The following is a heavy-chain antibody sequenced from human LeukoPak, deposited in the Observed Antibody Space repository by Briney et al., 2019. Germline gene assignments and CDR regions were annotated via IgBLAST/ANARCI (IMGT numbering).Heavy chain of an antibody. CDR3: ARDPSTSDYYGMDV. D-gene: IGHD2-2*01. V-gene: IGHV1-69*04. CDR1: GGTFSSYA. J-gene: IGHJ6*02. CDR2: IIPILGIA. Sequence: ASVKVSCKAAGGTFSSYAISWVRQAPGQGLEWMGRIIPILGIANYAQKFQGRVTITANKSTSTAYMELSSLRSEDTAVYYCARDPSTSDYYGMDVWGQGTTVTVSS.